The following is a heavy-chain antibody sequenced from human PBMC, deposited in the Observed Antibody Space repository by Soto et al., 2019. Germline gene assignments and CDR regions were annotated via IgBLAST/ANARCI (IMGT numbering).Heavy chain of an antibody. Sequence: QLQLQESGPGLVKPSETLSLTCTVSGGSISSSSYYWGWIRQPPGKGLEWIGSIYYSGSTYYNPSLKSRVTLSVDTSKNQFSLKLSSVTGADTADYYCASLRSGYYSDYYYYGMDVWGQGTTVTVSS. CDR2: IYYSGST. CDR3: ASLRSGYYSDYYYYGMDV. CDR1: GGSISSSSYY. J-gene: IGHJ6*02. V-gene: IGHV4-39*01. D-gene: IGHD3-3*01.